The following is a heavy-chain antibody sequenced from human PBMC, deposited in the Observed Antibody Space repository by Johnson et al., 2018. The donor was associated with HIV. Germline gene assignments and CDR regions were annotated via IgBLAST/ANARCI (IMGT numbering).Heavy chain of an antibody. J-gene: IGHJ3*02. D-gene: IGHD1-26*01. Sequence: QVQLVESGGGVVQPGGSLRLSCAASGFTFSNYGMHWVRQAPGKGLEWVAFIRYDGSNKYYADSVKGRFTISRDNSKNTLYLQMNSLRAEDTAVYYCAKGRWEATTYDDAFDIWGQGTMVTVSS. CDR2: IRYDGSNK. CDR1: GFTFSNYG. CDR3: AKGRWEATTYDDAFDI. V-gene: IGHV3-30*02.